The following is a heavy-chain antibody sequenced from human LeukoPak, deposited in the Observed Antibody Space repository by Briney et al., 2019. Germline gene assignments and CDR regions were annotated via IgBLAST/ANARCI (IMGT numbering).Heavy chain of an antibody. Sequence: GGSLRLSCAASGFTFSSYGMYWVRQAPGKGLEWVALIWYDGSNKYYADSVKGRFTISRDNSKNTLYLQMNSLRAEDTAVYYCARDGSSGWPTFDYWGQGTLVTVSS. CDR3: ARDGSSGWPTFDY. CDR2: IWYDGSNK. V-gene: IGHV3-33*01. J-gene: IGHJ4*02. D-gene: IGHD6-19*01. CDR1: GFTFSSYG.